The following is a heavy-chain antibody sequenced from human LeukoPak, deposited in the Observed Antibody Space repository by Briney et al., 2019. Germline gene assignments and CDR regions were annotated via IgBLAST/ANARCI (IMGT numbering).Heavy chain of an antibody. CDR2: IGTAGDT. CDR3: ARERYYYDSSGYYSGGDY. D-gene: IGHD3-22*01. Sequence: GGSLRLSCAASGFTFSSYAMHWVRQAIGKGLEWVSAIGTAGDTYYPGSVKGRFTISRENAKNSLYLQMNSLRAGDTAVYYCARERYYYDSSGYYSGGDYWGQGTLVTVSS. J-gene: IGHJ4*02. CDR1: GFTFSSYA. V-gene: IGHV3-13*01.